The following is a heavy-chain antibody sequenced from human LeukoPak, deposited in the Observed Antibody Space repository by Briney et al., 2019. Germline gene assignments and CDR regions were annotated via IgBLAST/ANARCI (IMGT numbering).Heavy chain of an antibody. V-gene: IGHV2-5*02. CDR2: IYWDDDK. CDR3: AHRGPYCSSTSCYSD. D-gene: IGHD2-2*01. CDR1: GFSLSTSGVG. Sequence: ESGPTLVKPTQTLTLTCTFSGFSLSTSGVGVGWIRQPPGKALEWLALIYWDDDKRYSPSLKSRLTITKDTSKDQVVLTMTNMDPVDTATYYCAHRGPYCSSTSCYSDWGQGTLVTVSS. J-gene: IGHJ4*02.